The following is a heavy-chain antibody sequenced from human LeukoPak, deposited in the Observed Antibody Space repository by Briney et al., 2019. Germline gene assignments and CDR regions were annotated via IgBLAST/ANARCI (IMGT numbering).Heavy chain of an antibody. CDR3: ASSGYYYDSSGYYHWVSGYFDY. J-gene: IGHJ4*02. V-gene: IGHV4-38-2*02. CDR1: GYSISSGYY. D-gene: IGHD3-22*01. CDR2: IYHSGST. Sequence: PSETLSLTCTVSGYSISSGYYWGWIRQPPGKGLEWIGSIYHSGSTYYNPSLKSRVTISVDTSKNQFSLKLSSVTAADTAVYYCASSGYYYDSSGYYHWVSGYFDYWGQGTLVTVSS.